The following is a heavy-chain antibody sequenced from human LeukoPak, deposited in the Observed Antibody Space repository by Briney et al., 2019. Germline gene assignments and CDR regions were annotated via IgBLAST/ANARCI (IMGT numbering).Heavy chain of an antibody. CDR2: IYYSGST. V-gene: IGHV4-59*08. Sequence: PSETLSLTCTVSGGSISSYYWSWIRQPPGKGLEWIGYIYYSGSTNYNPSLKSRVTISVDTSKNQFSLKLSSVTAADTAVYYCARHAVSAAAGTGYFDYWGQGTLVTVSS. CDR3: ARHAVSAAAGTGYFDY. J-gene: IGHJ4*02. CDR1: GGSISSYY. D-gene: IGHD6-13*01.